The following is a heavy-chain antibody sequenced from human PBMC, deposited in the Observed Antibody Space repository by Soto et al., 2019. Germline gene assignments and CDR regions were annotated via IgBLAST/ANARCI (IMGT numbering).Heavy chain of an antibody. CDR1: GGSISSYY. J-gene: IGHJ5*02. V-gene: IGHV4-59*08. D-gene: IGHD6-19*01. CDR2: IYYSGST. CDR3: ARHVGYSSPTTNWFDP. Sequence: SETLSITCTVSGGSISSYYWSWIRQPPGKGLEWIGYIYYSGSTNYNPSLKSRVTISVDTSKNQFSLKLSSVTAADTAVYYCARHVGYSSPTTNWFDPWGQGTLVTVSS.